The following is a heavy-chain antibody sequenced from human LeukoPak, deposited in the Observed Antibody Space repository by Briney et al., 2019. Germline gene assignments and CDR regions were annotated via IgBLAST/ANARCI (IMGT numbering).Heavy chain of an antibody. Sequence: GGSLRLSCAASGFTFSSYAMHWVRQAPGKGLEWEAVISYDGGNKYYADSVKGRFTISRDNSKNTLYLQMNSLRAEDTAVYYCARDRRYCSSTSCYGVCDYWGQGTLVTVSS. CDR2: ISYDGGNK. CDR3: ARDRRYCSSTSCYGVCDY. D-gene: IGHD2-2*01. CDR1: GFTFSSYA. V-gene: IGHV3-30*04. J-gene: IGHJ4*02.